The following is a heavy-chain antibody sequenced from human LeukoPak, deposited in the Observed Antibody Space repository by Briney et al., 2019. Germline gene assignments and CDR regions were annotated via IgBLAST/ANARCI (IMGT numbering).Heavy chain of an antibody. J-gene: IGHJ5*02. Sequence: ASVKVSCKASGYTFTGYYMHWVRQAPGQGLEWMGWISAYNGNTNYAQKLQGRVTMTTDTSTSTAYMELRSLRSDDTAVYYCARVRGGATAFDPWGQGTLVTVSS. CDR3: ARVRGGATAFDP. V-gene: IGHV1-18*04. CDR1: GYTFTGYY. CDR2: ISAYNGNT. D-gene: IGHD1-26*01.